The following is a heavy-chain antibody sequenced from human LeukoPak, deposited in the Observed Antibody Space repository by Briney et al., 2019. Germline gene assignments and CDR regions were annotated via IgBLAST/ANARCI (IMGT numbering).Heavy chain of an antibody. V-gene: IGHV4-4*09. Sequence: SETLSLTCTVSGGSISRYYWSWIRQPPGKGLEWIGFIYSSVTTKYNPSPKSRVTISLDTSKSQFSLKLNSVTASDTAVYFCARLDDREKFDYWGQGTLVIVSS. CDR2: IYSSVTT. CDR3: ARLDDREKFDY. J-gene: IGHJ4*02. D-gene: IGHD3-22*01. CDR1: GGSISRYY.